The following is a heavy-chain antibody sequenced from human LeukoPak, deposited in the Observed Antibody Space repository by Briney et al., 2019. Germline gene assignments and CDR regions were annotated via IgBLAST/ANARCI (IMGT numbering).Heavy chain of an antibody. CDR2: ISGGGTST. D-gene: IGHD3-10*01. CDR3: AKDTYYYGSGSYNNGMDV. V-gene: IGHV3-23*01. Sequence: GGSLRLSCAASGLTFGNYAMSWVRQAPGKGLEWVSVISGGGTSTYYGDSVKGRFTISRDNPKNTLYLQMNSLRAEDTAVYYCAKDTYYYGSGSYNNGMDVCGQGTTVTVSS. CDR1: GLTFGNYA. J-gene: IGHJ6*02.